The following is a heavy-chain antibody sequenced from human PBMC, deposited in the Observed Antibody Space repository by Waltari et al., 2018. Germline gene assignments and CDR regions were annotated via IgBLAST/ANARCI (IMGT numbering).Heavy chain of an antibody. V-gene: IGHV3-73*01. Sequence: EVQVVESGGGLVQPGGSLKLSCATSGFTFSGSTIHWVRQTSGKGLEWIGRIGSKPNNYATRYTASVEGRFTISRDDSENTAYLQMSSLMTEDTAVYYCTGGAVTGTDFWGQGTLVTVSS. D-gene: IGHD6-13*01. CDR1: GFTFSGST. CDR2: IGSKPNNYAT. CDR3: TGGAVTGTDF. J-gene: IGHJ4*02.